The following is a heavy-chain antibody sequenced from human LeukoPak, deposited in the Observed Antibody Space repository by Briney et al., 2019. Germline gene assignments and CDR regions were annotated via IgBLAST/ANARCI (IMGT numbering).Heavy chain of an antibody. V-gene: IGHV3-43*02. CDR1: GFTFDDYA. D-gene: IGHD3-22*01. CDR2: ISGDGGST. CDR3: AKARSLYYYDSSGYYYDAFDI. J-gene: IGHJ3*02. Sequence: PGGSLRLSCAASGFTFDDYAIHWVRQAPGKGLEWVSLISGDGGSTYYADSVKGRFTISRDNSKNSLYLQMNSLRTEDTALYYCAKARSLYYYDSSGYYYDAFDIWGQGTMVTVSS.